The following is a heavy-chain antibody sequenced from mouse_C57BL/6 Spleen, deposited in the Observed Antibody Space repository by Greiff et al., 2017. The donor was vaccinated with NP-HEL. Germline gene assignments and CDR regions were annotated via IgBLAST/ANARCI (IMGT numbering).Heavy chain of an antibody. CDR3: ARWDWDENYFDY. V-gene: IGHV1-76*01. J-gene: IGHJ2*01. CDR1: GYTFTDYY. D-gene: IGHD4-1*01. CDR2: IYPGSGNT. Sequence: VKLMESGAELVRPGASVKLSCKASGYTFTDYYINWVKQRPGQGLEWIARIYPGSGNTYYNEKFKGKATLTAEKSSSTAYMQLSSLTSEDSAVYFCARWDWDENYFDYWGQGTTLTVSS.